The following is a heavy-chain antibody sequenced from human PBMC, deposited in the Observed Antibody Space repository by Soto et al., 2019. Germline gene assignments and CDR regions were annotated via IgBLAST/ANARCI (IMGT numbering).Heavy chain of an antibody. CDR2: VYHTGDT. CDR3: AREIVTAGGNNYFDP. CDR1: GGTVASSHW. J-gene: IGHJ5*02. Sequence: ASETLSLTCGVSGGTVASSHWWSWVRQSPSRGLEWIGNVYHTGDTNFNPSLQSRVTFSVDKPNNQFSLRLTSLTAADTAVYFCAREIVTAGGNNYFDPWGPGTLVTV. D-gene: IGHD2-21*02. V-gene: IGHV4-4*02.